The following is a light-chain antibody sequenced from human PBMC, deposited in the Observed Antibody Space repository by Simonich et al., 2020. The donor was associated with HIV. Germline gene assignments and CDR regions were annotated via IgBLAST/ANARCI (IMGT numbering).Light chain of an antibody. CDR1: QSVSSH. CDR3: QQYNYWPRT. CDR2: GLS. V-gene: IGKV3D-15*01. J-gene: IGKJ2*01. Sequence: EIVMTQSPVTLSVSPGKRATPSCRASQSVSSHLAWYQPQPGQAPRVLIYGLSTRATGIPARFSGSGSGTDFTLTISSLQSEDFAVYYCQQYNYWPRTFGQGTKLEIK.